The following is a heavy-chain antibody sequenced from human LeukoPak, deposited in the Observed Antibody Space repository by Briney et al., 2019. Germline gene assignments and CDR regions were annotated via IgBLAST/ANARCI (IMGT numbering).Heavy chain of an antibody. V-gene: IGHV3-21*01. Sequence: GGSLRLSCAASGFTFSSYSMNWVRQAPGKGLEWVSSISSSSSYIYYADSVKGRFTISRDNAKNSLYLQMNSLRAEDTAVYYCARDGLLWGHAFDIWGQGTMVTVSS. CDR2: ISSSSSYI. CDR1: GFTFSSYS. CDR3: ARDGLLWGHAFDI. D-gene: IGHD3-10*01. J-gene: IGHJ3*02.